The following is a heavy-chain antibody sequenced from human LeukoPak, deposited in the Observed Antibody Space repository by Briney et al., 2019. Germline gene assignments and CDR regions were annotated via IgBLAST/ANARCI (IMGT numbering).Heavy chain of an antibody. Sequence: SETLSLTCTVSGGSISSGSCYWSWIRQPAGKGLEWIGRIYTSGSTNYNPSLKSRVTISVDTSKNQFSLKLSSVTAADTAVYCCARSSTTGTFGYYYYYYMDVWGKGTTVTVSS. CDR1: GGSISSGSCY. V-gene: IGHV4-61*02. D-gene: IGHD1-1*01. J-gene: IGHJ6*03. CDR3: ARSSTTGTFGYYYYYYMDV. CDR2: IYTSGST.